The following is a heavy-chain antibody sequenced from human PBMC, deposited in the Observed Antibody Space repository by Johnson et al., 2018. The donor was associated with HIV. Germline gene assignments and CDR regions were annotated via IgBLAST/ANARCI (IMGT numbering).Heavy chain of an antibody. V-gene: IGHV3-20*04. J-gene: IGHJ3*02. Sequence: VLLVESGGGLVQPGGSLRLSCAASGFTFSSYWMSWVRQAPGKGLEWVSDINWNGGSTGYADSVKGRFTISRDNSKNSLYLQMNSLRPEDTGLYYCAKDIASGYTNGGTLDIWGQGTMVTVSS. D-gene: IGHD6-19*01. CDR3: AKDIASGYTNGGTLDI. CDR2: INWNGGST. CDR1: GFTFSSYW.